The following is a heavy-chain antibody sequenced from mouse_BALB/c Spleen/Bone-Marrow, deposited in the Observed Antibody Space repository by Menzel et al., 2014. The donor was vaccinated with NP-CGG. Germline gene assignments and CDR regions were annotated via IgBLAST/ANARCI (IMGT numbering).Heavy chain of an antibody. CDR3: ARGVVYCYAMDY. V-gene: IGHV1-69*02. CDR2: IDPSDSYS. D-gene: IGHD1-3*01. Sequence: QVQLKQSGAELVKPGASVKLSCKASGYTFTNYWMHWVKQRPGQGLEWIGEIDPSDSYSNYNQNFKGKATLTVDKSSSTAYMQLTSLTSEDSAVYYCARGVVYCYAMDYWGQGTSVTVSS. CDR1: GYTFTNYW. J-gene: IGHJ4*01.